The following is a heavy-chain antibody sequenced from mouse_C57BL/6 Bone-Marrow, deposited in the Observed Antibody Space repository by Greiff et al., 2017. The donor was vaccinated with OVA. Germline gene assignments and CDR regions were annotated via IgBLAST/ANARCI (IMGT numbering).Heavy chain of an antibody. J-gene: IGHJ1*03. Sequence: EVKLMESGGGLVKPGGSLKLSCAASGFTFSSYAMSWVRQTPEKRLEWVATISDGGSYTYYPDNVKGRFTISRDNAKNNLYLQMSHLKSEDTAMYYCAKPTVVAHWYFDVWGTGTTVTVSS. CDR2: ISDGGSYT. CDR3: AKPTVVAHWYFDV. CDR1: GFTFSSYA. D-gene: IGHD1-1*01. V-gene: IGHV5-4*03.